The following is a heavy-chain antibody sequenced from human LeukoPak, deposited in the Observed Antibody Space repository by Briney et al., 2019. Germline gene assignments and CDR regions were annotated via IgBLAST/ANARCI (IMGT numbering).Heavy chain of an antibody. CDR2: IRYDGSNK. J-gene: IGHJ6*03. Sequence: TGGSLRLSCAASGLTFNNYGMHWVRQAPGKGLEWVAFIRYDGSNKYYADSVKGRFTISRDNSKNTLYLQMNSLRAEDTAVYYCAKGDTAMAYPLYYMDVWGKGTTVTVSS. D-gene: IGHD5-18*01. CDR3: AKGDTAMAYPLYYMDV. CDR1: GLTFNNYG. V-gene: IGHV3-30*02.